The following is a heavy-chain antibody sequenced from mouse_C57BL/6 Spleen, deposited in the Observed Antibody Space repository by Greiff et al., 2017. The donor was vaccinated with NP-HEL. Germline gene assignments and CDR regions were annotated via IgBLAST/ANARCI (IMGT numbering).Heavy chain of an antibody. V-gene: IGHV5-9-1*02. CDR2: ISSGGDYI. CDR1: GFTFSSYA. Sequence: EVQGVESGEGLVKPGGSLKLSCAASGFTFSSYAMSWVRQTPEKRLEWVAYISSGGDYIYYADTVKGRFTISRDNARNTLYLQMSSLKSEDTAMYYCTREGITTWFAYWGQGTLVTVSA. J-gene: IGHJ3*01. CDR3: TREGITTWFAY. D-gene: IGHD2-4*01.